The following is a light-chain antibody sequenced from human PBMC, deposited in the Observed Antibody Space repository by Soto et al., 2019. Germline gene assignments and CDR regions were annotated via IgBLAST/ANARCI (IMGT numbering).Light chain of an antibody. V-gene: IGKV3-20*01. CDR3: QQYGSSLFT. Sequence: DIVLTQSPGTLSLSPGERATLSCRASKSVSSTSLAWYQQKPGQAPRLLIYGTSTRATGIPDRFSGSGSGTDFTLTISRLEPEDYALYYCQQYGSSLFTFGSGTKVDIK. CDR2: GTS. J-gene: IGKJ3*01. CDR1: KSVSSTS.